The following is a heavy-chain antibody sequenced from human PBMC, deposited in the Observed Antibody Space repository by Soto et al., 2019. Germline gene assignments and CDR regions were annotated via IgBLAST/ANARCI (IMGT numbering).Heavy chain of an antibody. D-gene: IGHD3-22*01. CDR2: VYYRGRT. J-gene: IGHJ4*02. CDR3: ASLDSSGSLDS. Sequence: QLQLQESGPGLVEPSETLSVTCSVSDDSIRSSTYYWAWIRQPPGKGLEWIANVYYRGRTSYNPSLKSXXTXSXXTAEEQFSRRLTSVVAADTAVYFCASLDSSGSLDSWGQGTLVTVPS. CDR1: DDSIRSSTYY. V-gene: IGHV4-39*01.